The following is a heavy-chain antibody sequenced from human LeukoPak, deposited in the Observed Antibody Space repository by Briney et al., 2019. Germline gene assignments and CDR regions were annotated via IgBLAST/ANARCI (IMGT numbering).Heavy chain of an antibody. CDR1: GYSISSGYY. CDR3: ARDEWRRFDY. D-gene: IGHD2-8*01. V-gene: IGHV4-38-2*02. J-gene: IGHJ4*02. CDR2: IYSSGST. Sequence: SETLSLTCTVSGYSISSGYYWGWIRQPPGKGLEWIGRIYSSGSTNYNPSLKSRVTMSVDTSKNQFSLKLSSVTAADTAVYYCARDEWRRFDYWGQGTLVTVSS.